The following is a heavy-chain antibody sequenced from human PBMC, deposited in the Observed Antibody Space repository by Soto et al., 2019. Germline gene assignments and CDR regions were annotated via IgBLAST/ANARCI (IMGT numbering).Heavy chain of an antibody. CDR3: AAYYYGSGSYFKGYDY. CDR2: INHSGST. J-gene: IGHJ4*02. CDR1: GGSFSGYY. D-gene: IGHD3-10*01. V-gene: IGHV4-34*01. Sequence: QVQLQQWGAGLLKPSETLSLTCAVYGGSFSGYYWSWIRQPPGKGLEWIGEINHSGSTNYNPSLKSRVTISVDTSKNQFSLKLSSVTAADTAVYYCAAYYYGSGSYFKGYDYWGQGNLVTVSS.